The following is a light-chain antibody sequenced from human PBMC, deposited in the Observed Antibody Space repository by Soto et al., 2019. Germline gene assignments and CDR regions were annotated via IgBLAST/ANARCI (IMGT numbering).Light chain of an antibody. CDR2: LNSDGSH. J-gene: IGLJ2*01. CDR3: QTWYTDIQVI. CDR1: SGHSTYA. V-gene: IGLV4-69*01. Sequence: QPVLTQSPSASASLGASVKLTCTLSSGHSTYAIAWHQQQPEKGPRYLMKLNSDGSHSKGDGIPDRFSGSSSGAERYLTISSLQSEDEADYHCQTWYTDIQVIFGGGTKLTVL.